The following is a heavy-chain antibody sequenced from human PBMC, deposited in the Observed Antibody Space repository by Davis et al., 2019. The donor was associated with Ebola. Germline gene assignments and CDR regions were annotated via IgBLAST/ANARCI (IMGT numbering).Heavy chain of an antibody. Sequence: PSETLSLTCAVYGGSFSGYYWSWIRQPPGKGLEWIGEINHSGSTNYNPSLKSRVTISVDTSKNQFSLKLSSVTAADTAVYYCARQGPYIVVVVAARMRGWFDPWGQGTLVTVSS. D-gene: IGHD2-15*01. CDR3: ARQGPYIVVVVAARMRGWFDP. J-gene: IGHJ5*02. V-gene: IGHV4-34*01. CDR2: INHSGST. CDR1: GGSFSGYY.